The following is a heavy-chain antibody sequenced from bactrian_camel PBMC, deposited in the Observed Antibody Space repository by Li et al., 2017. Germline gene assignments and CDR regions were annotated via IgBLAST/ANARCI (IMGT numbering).Heavy chain of an antibody. J-gene: IGHJ4*01. CDR1: GYITSSYF. CDR2: IGSDGST. V-gene: IGHV3S53*01. CDR3: AANRAGPCVIDFLPRV. Sequence: VQLVESGGGSVQTGESLTLSCVAPGYITSSYFMGWLRQAPGKEREAVAAIGSDGSTKYAVAVKGRFTISKVNTNNTLYLQMDSLEPEDTAMYYCAANRAGPCVIDFLPRVWGQGTQVTVS.